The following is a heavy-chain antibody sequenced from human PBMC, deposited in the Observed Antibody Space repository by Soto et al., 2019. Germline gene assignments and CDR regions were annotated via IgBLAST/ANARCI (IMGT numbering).Heavy chain of an antibody. CDR2: IYYSGST. Sequence: PSETLSLTCTVSGGSISSGDYYWSWFRQPPGKGLEWIGYIYYSGSTYYNPSLKSRVTISVDTSKNQFSLKLSSVTAADTAVYYXARDPSYGGNAHFDYWGQGTLVTVSS. J-gene: IGHJ4*02. CDR1: GGSISSGDYY. V-gene: IGHV4-30-4*01. CDR3: ARDPSYGGNAHFDY. D-gene: IGHD4-17*01.